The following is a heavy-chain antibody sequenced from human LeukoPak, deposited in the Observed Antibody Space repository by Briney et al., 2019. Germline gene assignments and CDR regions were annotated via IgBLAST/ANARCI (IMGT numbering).Heavy chain of an antibody. J-gene: IGHJ4*02. Sequence: SETLSLTCAVYGGSFSGYYWSWIRQPPGKGLEWIGEINHSGSTNYNPSLKSRVTISVDTSKNQFSLKLSSMTAADTAVYYCARVEYSSFVDYWGQGTLVTVSS. CDR3: ARVEYSSFVDY. CDR2: INHSGST. CDR1: GGSFSGYY. D-gene: IGHD6-6*01. V-gene: IGHV4-34*01.